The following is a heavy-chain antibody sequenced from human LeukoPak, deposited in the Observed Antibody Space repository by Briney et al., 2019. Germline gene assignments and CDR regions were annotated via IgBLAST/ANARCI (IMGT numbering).Heavy chain of an antibody. J-gene: IGHJ5*02. CDR3: AKDQYYYGSGSSHWFDP. V-gene: IGHV3-23*01. Sequence: GGSLRLSCAASGFTFSSYAMSWVRQAPGKGLEWVSAISGSGGSTYYADSVKGRSTISRDNSKNTLYLQMNSLRAEDTAVYYCAKDQYYYGSGSSHWFDPWGQGTLVTVSS. D-gene: IGHD3-10*01. CDR1: GFTFSSYA. CDR2: ISGSGGST.